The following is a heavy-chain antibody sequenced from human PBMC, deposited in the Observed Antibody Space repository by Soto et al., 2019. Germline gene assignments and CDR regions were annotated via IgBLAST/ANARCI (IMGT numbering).Heavy chain of an antibody. CDR1: GFTVSSNY. V-gene: IGHV3-66*01. CDR3: ARGFNLGYCISTSCRKNWLDP. Sequence: EVQLVESGGGLVQPGGSLRLSCAASGFTVSSNYMSWVRQAPGKGLEWVSVIYSGGSTYYADSVKGRFTISRDNSKNTLYLQMNSLRAEDTAVYYCARGFNLGYCISTSCRKNWLDPWGQGTLVTVSS. CDR2: IYSGGST. J-gene: IGHJ5*02. D-gene: IGHD2-2*01.